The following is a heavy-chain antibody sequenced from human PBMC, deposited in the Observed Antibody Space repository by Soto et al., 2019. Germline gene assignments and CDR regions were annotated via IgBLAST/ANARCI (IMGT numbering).Heavy chain of an antibody. J-gene: IGHJ4*02. V-gene: IGHV1-18*01. CDR3: ARDRPYYYDSSGYYAPLDS. Sequence: ASVKVSCKTSGYTFSDYGISWVRQAPGQGLEWMGWISAYDGKTNSAQKFQGRVTMTTDTSTNTAHMELRSLTSDDTAVYYCARDRPYYYDSSGYYAPLDSWGQGTLVTVSS. CDR1: GYTFSDYG. D-gene: IGHD3-22*01. CDR2: ISAYDGKT.